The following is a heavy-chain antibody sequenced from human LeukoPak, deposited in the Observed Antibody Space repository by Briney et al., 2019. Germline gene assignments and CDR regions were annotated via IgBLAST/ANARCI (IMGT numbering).Heavy chain of an antibody. CDR1: GYTLTELS. CDR3: ATDPSRKYADYGDYEREGYFDY. V-gene: IGHV1-24*01. J-gene: IGHJ4*02. CDR2: FDPEDGET. Sequence: ASVKVSCKVSGYTLTELSLHWVRQAPGKGLEWMGGFDPEDGETIYAQKFQGRVTMTEDTSTDTAYMELSSLRSEDTAVYYCATDPSRKYADYGDYEREGYFDYWGQGTLVTVSS. D-gene: IGHD4-17*01.